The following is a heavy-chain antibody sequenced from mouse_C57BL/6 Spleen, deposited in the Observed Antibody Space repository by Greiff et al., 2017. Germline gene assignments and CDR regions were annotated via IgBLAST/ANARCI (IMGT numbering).Heavy chain of an antibody. J-gene: IGHJ4*01. D-gene: IGHD5-1*01. CDR3: ARRSTSYYAMDY. Sequence: EVKVVESGGGLVKPGGSLKLSCAASGFTFSDYGMHWVRQAPEKGLEWVAYISSGSSSIYYAETVKGRVTISGDNSKNTSFLQLTSLRSEDPAIYYCARRSTSYYAMDYWGQGTSVTVSS. V-gene: IGHV5-17*01. CDR1: GFTFSDYG. CDR2: ISSGSSSI.